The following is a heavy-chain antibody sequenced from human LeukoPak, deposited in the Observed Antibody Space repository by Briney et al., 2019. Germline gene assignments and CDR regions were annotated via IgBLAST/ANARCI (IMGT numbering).Heavy chain of an antibody. CDR1: GFTFSSYA. CDR3: AKDPRDYDFWSGYSYYMDV. CDR2: ISGSGGST. D-gene: IGHD3-3*01. Sequence: PGGSLRLSCAASGFTFSSYAMSWVRQAPGKGLEWVSAISGSGGSTYYADSVKGRFTISRDNSKNTLYLQMNSLRAEDTAVYYCAKDPRDYDFWSGYSYYMDVWGKGTTVTVSS. V-gene: IGHV3-23*01. J-gene: IGHJ6*03.